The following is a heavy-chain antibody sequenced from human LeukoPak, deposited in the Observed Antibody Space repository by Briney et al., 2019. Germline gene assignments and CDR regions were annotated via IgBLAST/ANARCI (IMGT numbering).Heavy chain of an antibody. V-gene: IGHV4-59*01. CDR1: GDSISNYY. CDR2: IYNSGGT. CDR3: ARAGSTYSFDN. J-gene: IGHJ4*02. Sequence: SETLSLTCTVSGDSISNYYWSWIRQPPGKGLEWFGNIYNSGGTHYNPSLKSRVTISVDTSKNQFSLKLSSVTAADTAVYYCARAGSTYSFDNWGQGALVTVSS. D-gene: IGHD2-2*01.